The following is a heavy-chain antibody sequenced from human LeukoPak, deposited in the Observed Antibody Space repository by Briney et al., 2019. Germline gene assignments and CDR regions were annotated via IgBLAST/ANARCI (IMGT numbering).Heavy chain of an antibody. CDR3: ARDRGPPGWYCGGDCSFDY. CDR1: GGSISSSSYY. Sequence: KSSETLSLTCTVSGGSISSSSYYWGWIRQPPGKGLEWIGSIYYSGSTYYNPSLKSRVTISVDTSKNQFSLKLSSVTAADTAVYYCARDRGPPGWYCGGDCSFDYWGQGTLVTVSS. CDR2: IYYSGST. D-gene: IGHD2-21*02. J-gene: IGHJ4*02. V-gene: IGHV4-39*07.